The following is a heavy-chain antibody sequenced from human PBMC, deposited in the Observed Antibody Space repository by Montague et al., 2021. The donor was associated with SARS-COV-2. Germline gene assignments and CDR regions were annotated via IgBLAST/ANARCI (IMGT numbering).Heavy chain of an antibody. V-gene: IGHV4-59*01. CDR2: IYYLGTT. CDR1: GFSFRSYA. CDR3: ARNGGAAVPGLLLGMDI. J-gene: IGHJ6*02. Sequence: LRLSCAASGFSFRSYAMSWVRQTPEKGLEWIGYIYYLGTTNYNPSLKTRVTFSVDTSKNQLSLMLTSVTAAGTGVYYCARNGGAAVPGLLLGMDIWGQGTTVTVSS. D-gene: IGHD6-19*01.